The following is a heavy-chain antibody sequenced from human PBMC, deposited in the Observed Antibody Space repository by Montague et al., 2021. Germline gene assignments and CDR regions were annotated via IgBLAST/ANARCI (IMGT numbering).Heavy chain of an antibody. J-gene: IGHJ5*02. D-gene: IGHD2-21*02. CDR3: ARRGVVTGWFDP. CDR2: INHSGST. Sequence: SETLSLTCTVYGGSFSGYYWSWICQSPGKGLVWIGEINHSGSTNYNPSLKSRVTISVDTSKNQFSLKLSSVTAADAAVYYCARRGVVTGWFDPWGQGTLVTVSS. V-gene: IGHV4-34*01. CDR1: GGSFSGYY.